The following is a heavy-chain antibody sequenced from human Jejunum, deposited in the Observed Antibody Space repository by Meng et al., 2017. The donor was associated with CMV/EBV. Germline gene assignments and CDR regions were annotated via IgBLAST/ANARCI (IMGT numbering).Heavy chain of an antibody. CDR1: GFSFSRFN. CDR2: ISSTSSYI. D-gene: IGHD2-2*01. J-gene: IGHJ6*02. CDR3: ANQLPWNYYYGMDL. Sequence: GFSFSRFNMNWVRQAPGKGLEWVASISSTSSYIYYADSLKGRFAISRDNAKNSLFLQMNSLRAEDTAVYYCANQLPWNYYYGMDLWGQGTTVTVSS. V-gene: IGHV3-21*01.